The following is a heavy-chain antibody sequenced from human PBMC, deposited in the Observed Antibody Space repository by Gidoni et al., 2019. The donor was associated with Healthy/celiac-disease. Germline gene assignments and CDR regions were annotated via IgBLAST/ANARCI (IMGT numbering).Heavy chain of an antibody. CDR2: IYYSGST. V-gene: IGHV4-59*01. J-gene: IGHJ5*02. CDR3: ARDKGARGIAAAGTRWFDP. D-gene: IGHD6-13*01. CDR1: GGSISSYY. Sequence: QVQLQESGPGLVKPSETLSLTCTVSGGSISSYYWSWIRQPPGKGLEWIGYIYYSGSTNYNPSLKSRVTISVDTSKNQFSLKLSSVTAADTAVYYCARDKGARGIAAAGTRWFDPWGQGTLVTVSS.